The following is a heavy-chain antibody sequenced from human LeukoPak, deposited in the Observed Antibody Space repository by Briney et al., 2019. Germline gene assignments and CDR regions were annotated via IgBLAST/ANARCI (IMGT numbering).Heavy chain of an antibody. CDR2: INSDGSST. CDR3: ARGGGDSSGYPPTDY. Sequence: PGGSLRLSCAASGFTLSSYWMHWVRQAPGKGLVWVSRINSDGSSTSYADSVKGRFTISRDNAKNTLYLQMNSLRAEDTAVYYCARGGGDSSGYPPTDYWGQGTLVTVSS. D-gene: IGHD3-22*01. CDR1: GFTLSSYW. V-gene: IGHV3-74*01. J-gene: IGHJ4*02.